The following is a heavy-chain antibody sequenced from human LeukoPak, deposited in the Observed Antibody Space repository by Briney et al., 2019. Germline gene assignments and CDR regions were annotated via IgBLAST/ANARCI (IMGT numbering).Heavy chain of an antibody. D-gene: IGHD2-15*01. J-gene: IGHJ4*02. CDR3: ARGLYCFGDSCYIGLYFDY. CDR2: THYTGNG. CDR1: GGSTKIENYY. V-gene: IGHV4-39*01. Sequence: SETLSLTCSVSGGSTKIENYYWAWIAPSPGKDLEWIVGTHYTGNGKTTPSLRVPVTLAVDTFKNEISLKLTSVTAAATAVYFCARGLYCFGDSCYIGLYFDYWGQGTLVTVSS.